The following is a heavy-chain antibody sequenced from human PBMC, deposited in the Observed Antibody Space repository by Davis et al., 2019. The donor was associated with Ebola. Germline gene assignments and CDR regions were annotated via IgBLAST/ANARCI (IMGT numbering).Heavy chain of an antibody. V-gene: IGHV1-69*13. Sequence: SVKVSCKASGGTFSSYAISWVRQAPGQGLEWMGGIIPIFGTANYAQKFQGRVTITADESTSTAYMELSSLRSEDTAVYYCAIPDCSGANCYSVYIKNWGQGTLVTVSS. D-gene: IGHD2-15*01. CDR3: AIPDCSGANCYSVYIKN. CDR2: IIPIFGTA. CDR1: GGTFSSYA. J-gene: IGHJ4*02.